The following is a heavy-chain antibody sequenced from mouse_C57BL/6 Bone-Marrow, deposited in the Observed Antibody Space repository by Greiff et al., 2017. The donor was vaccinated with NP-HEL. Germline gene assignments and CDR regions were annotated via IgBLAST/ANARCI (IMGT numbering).Heavy chain of an antibody. CDR2: IDPSDSYT. CDR1: GYTFTSYW. CDR3: ARNEWHYAMDY. Sequence: QVQLQQPGAELVMPGASVKLSCKASGYTFTSYWMHWVKQRPGQGLEWIGEIDPSDSYTNYNQKFKGKSTLTVDKSSSTAYMQLSSLTSEDSAVYYCARNEWHYAMDYWGQGTSVTVSS. J-gene: IGHJ4*01. V-gene: IGHV1-69*01.